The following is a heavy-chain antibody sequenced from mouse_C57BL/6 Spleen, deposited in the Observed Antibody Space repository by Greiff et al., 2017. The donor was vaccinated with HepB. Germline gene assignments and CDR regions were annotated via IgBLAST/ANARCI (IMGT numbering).Heavy chain of an antibody. J-gene: IGHJ2*01. CDR1: GYAFRSYW. D-gene: IGHD1-1*01. CDR2: IYPGDGDT. Sequence: VKLMESGAELVKPGASVKISCKASGYAFRSYWMNWVKQRPGKGLEWIGQIYPGDGDTNYNGKFKGKATLTADKSSSTAYMQLSLLTSEDSAVYVCARCYYGSSSDFDYWGQGTTRTGSS. V-gene: IGHV1-80*01. CDR3: ARCYYGSSSDFDY.